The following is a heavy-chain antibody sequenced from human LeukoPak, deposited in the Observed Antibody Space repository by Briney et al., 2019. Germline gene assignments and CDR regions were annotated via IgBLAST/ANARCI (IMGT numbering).Heavy chain of an antibody. Sequence: GGSLRLSCAASGFTFSSYGMSWVRQAPGKGLQWVSVIIGSGSSTYYADSVKGRFTISRDNAKNSLYLQMNSLRAEDTAVYYCARDPYSGSYGNYYYYFMDVWGKGTTVTISS. CDR3: ARDPYSGSYGNYYYYFMDV. D-gene: IGHD1-26*01. CDR2: IIGSGSST. CDR1: GFTFSSYG. V-gene: IGHV3-23*01. J-gene: IGHJ6*03.